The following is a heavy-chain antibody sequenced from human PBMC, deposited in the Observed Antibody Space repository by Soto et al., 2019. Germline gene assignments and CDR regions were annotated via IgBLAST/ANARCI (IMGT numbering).Heavy chain of an antibody. CDR1: GFVFTNYG. D-gene: IGHD3-9*01. J-gene: IGHJ4*02. CDR2: ISYDGSNK. V-gene: IGHV3-30*03. CDR3: ARVYRLRYFDWSNPLDY. Sequence: GGSLRLSCAASGFVFTNYGMHWVRQAPGKGLEWVAVISYDGSNKYYADSVKGRFTISRDNSKNTLYLQMNSLRAEDTAVYYCARVYRLRYFDWSNPLDYWGQGTLVTVSS.